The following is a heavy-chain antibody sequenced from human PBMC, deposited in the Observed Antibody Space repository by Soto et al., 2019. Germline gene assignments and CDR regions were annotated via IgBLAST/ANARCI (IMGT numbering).Heavy chain of an antibody. CDR2: IYPGDSDT. D-gene: IGHD3-22*01. Sequence: GESLKISCKGSGFSFANYWIGWVRQMPGKGLEWMGIIYPGDSDTRYSPSFQGQVTISADNSISTAYLQWSSLKASDTAMYYCARQYYYDSSGPIPFDPWGQGTLVTVSS. V-gene: IGHV5-51*01. CDR1: GFSFANYW. J-gene: IGHJ5*02. CDR3: ARQYYYDSSGPIPFDP.